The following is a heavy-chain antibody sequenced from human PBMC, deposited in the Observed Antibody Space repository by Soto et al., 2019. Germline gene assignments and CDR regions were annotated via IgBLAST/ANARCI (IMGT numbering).Heavy chain of an antibody. D-gene: IGHD4-17*01. CDR3: ARIGRLRWGDY. V-gene: IGHV4-39*01. J-gene: IGHJ4*02. CDR1: SGSISSTIYS. CDR2: IFYSGST. Sequence: PSETLSLTCTVSSGSISSTIYSWDWIRQPPGKGLEWIGSIFYSGSTYYNPSLKSRVTISVDTSKNQFSLKLTSVTAADTAVYYCARIGRLRWGDYWGQGTLVTVSS.